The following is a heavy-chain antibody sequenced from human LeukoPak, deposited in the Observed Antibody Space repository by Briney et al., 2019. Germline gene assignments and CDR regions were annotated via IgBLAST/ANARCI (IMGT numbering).Heavy chain of an antibody. CDR3: ARDRQCGY. V-gene: IGHV1-18*01. Sequence: RASVTVSCKSSGYTFTSYGISWVRQAPAQGLEWMGWISAYNGNTNYAPKFQGRVTMTTDTPTSTAYMELRSLRSDDTAVYYCARDRQCGYWGQGTLVTVSS. CDR2: ISAYNGNT. J-gene: IGHJ4*02. D-gene: IGHD2-21*01. CDR1: GYTFTSYG.